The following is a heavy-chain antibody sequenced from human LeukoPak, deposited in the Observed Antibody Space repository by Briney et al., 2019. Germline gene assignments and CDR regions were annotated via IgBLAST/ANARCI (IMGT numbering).Heavy chain of an antibody. CDR3: ASNYYDSSGYYF. CDR2: IIPILGIA. J-gene: IGHJ4*02. CDR1: GGTFSSYA. D-gene: IGHD3-22*01. Sequence: ASVKVSCKASGGTFSSYAISWVRQAPGQGLEWMGRIIPILGIANYAQKFQGRVTITADKSTSTAYMELSSLRSEDTAVYYCASNYYDSSGYYFGGQGTLVTVSS. V-gene: IGHV1-69*04.